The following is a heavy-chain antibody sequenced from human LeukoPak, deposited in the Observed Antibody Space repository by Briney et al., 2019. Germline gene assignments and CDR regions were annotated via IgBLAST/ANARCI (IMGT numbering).Heavy chain of an antibody. CDR3: AREVGYCSGGSCYSSYYYMDV. J-gene: IGHJ6*03. D-gene: IGHD2-15*01. CDR1: GGSISSYY. V-gene: IGHV4-4*07. CDR2: IYTSGST. Sequence: SETLSLTCTVSGGSISSYYWSWIRQPAGKGLEWIGRIYTSGSTNYNPSLKSRVTMSVDTSKNQFSLKLSSATAADTAVYYCAREVGYCSGGSCYSSYYYMDVWGKGTTVTVSS.